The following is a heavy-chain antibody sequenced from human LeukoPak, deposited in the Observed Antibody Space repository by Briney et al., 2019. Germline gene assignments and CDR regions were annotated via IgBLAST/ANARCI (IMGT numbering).Heavy chain of an antibody. V-gene: IGHV4-34*01. CDR3: ARHEAYYYDSSGLRN. J-gene: IGHJ4*02. CDR1: GGSFSGYY. CDR2: INHSGST. D-gene: IGHD3-22*01. Sequence: KPSETLSLTCAVYGGSFSGYYWSWIRQPPGKGLEWIGEINHSGSTNYNPSLKSRVTISVDTSKNQFSLKLSSVTAADTAVYYCARHEAYYYDSSGLRNWGQGTLVTVSS.